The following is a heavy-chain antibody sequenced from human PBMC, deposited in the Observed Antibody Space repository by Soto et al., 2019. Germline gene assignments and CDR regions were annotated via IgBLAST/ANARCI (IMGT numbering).Heavy chain of an antibody. D-gene: IGHD1-26*01. CDR2: INPNSGDT. CDR3: ARGGAIVAAGTRVYLYNAMDV. J-gene: IGHJ6*02. V-gene: IGHV1-2*02. CDR1: GYTFTGYY. Sequence: ASVKVSCKASGYTFTGYYVHWVRQAPGQGLEWMGWINPNSGDTYLAQRFQGRVTMNRDTSIGTAYMELRGLTSDDTAEYYCARGGAIVAAGTRVYLYNAMDVWGQGTTVTVSS.